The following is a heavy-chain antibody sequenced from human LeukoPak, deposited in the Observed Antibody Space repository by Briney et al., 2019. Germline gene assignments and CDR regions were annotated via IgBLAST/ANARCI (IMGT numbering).Heavy chain of an antibody. Sequence: QPGGSLRLSCAASVLTFSDYSMNWVRQAPGKGLEWISYIGIDSGNTNYADSVKGRFTISGDKAKNSLYLQMNSLRVEDTAVYYCARDYEYAFDNWGQGTLVTVSS. CDR1: VLTFSDYS. CDR2: IGIDSGNT. CDR3: ARDYEYAFDN. J-gene: IGHJ4*02. V-gene: IGHV3-48*01. D-gene: IGHD5-12*01.